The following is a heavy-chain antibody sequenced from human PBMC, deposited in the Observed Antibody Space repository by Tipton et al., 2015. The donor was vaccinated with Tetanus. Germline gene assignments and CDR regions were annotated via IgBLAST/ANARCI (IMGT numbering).Heavy chain of an antibody. CDR2: INHSGST. Sequence: TLSLTCTVSGGSISSYYWSWIRQPPGKGLEWIGEINHSGSTNYNPSLKSRVTISVDTSKNQFSLKLSSVTAADTAVYYCARAIKTTVTTYKWFDPWGQGTLVTVSS. CDR3: ARAIKTTVTTYKWFDP. V-gene: IGHV4-34*01. J-gene: IGHJ5*02. D-gene: IGHD4-17*01. CDR1: GGSISSYY.